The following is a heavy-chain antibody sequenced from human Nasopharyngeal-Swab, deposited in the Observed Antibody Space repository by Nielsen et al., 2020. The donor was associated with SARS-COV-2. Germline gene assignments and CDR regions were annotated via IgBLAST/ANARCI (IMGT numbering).Heavy chain of an antibody. D-gene: IGHD5-24*01. V-gene: IGHV3-30*18. CDR3: AKGLEMATADY. Sequence: GGSLRLSCAASGFSFRSYGMHWVRQAPGKGLAWVAVISYDGSNKDYADSVKGRFTISRDNSKNTLYLQTNSLRADDTAVYYCAKGLEMATADYWGQGTLVTVSS. J-gene: IGHJ4*02. CDR2: ISYDGSNK. CDR1: GFSFRSYG.